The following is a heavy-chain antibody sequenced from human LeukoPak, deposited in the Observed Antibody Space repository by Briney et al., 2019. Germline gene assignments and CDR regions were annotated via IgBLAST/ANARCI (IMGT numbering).Heavy chain of an antibody. CDR1: GGSISSYY. V-gene: IGHV4-59*01. D-gene: IGHD6-13*01. J-gene: IGHJ4*02. CDR3: ARRIPAAGPDY. Sequence: SETLSLTCTVSGGSISSYYWSWIRQPPGKGLEWIGYIYYSGSTNYNPSLKSRVTISVDTSKNQFSLKLSSVTAADTAVYYCARRIPAAGPDYWGQGTLVTVSS. CDR2: IYYSGST.